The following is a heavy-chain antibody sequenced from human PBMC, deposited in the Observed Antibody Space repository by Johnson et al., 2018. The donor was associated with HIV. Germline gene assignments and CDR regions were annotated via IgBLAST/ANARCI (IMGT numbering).Heavy chain of an antibody. CDR1: GFTISTFW. J-gene: IGHJ3*02. CDR3: AIVQLLADDVFNI. V-gene: IGHV3-74*02. Sequence: VQLVESGGGVVQPGRSLRLSCEVSGFTISTFWMHWVRQVPGKGLMWVSRISGDGSSSSYADSVKGRFTISRDNAKNTLYLQMDSLGAEDTAVYYCAIVQLLADDVFNIWGQGTMVTFSS. D-gene: IGHD3-10*01. CDR2: ISGDGSSS.